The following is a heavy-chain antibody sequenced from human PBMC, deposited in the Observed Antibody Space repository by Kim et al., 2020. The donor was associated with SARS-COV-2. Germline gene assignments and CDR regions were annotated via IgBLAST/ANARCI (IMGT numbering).Heavy chain of an antibody. CDR2: ISYDGSNK. D-gene: IGHD1-26*01. V-gene: IGHV3-30-3*01. Sequence: GGSLRLSCAASGFTFSSYAMHWVRQAPGKGLEWVAVISYDGSNKYYADSVKGRFTISRDNSKNTLYLQMNSLRAEDTAVYYCARVRSWSYYSPFYYWGQGTLVTVSS. CDR1: GFTFSSYA. CDR3: ARVRSWSYYSPFYY. J-gene: IGHJ4*02.